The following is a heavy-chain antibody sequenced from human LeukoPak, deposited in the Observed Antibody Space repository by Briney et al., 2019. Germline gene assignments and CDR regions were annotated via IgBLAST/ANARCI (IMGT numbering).Heavy chain of an antibody. J-gene: IGHJ1*01. D-gene: IGHD6-19*01. CDR3: ARLSIAVAGT. V-gene: IGHV1-2*02. CDR1: GYTFTGYY. Sequence: ASVKVSCKASGYTFTGYYMHWVRQAPGQGLEWMGWINPNSGGTNYAQKFQGRVTLTRDTSITTAYMELSRLRSDDTAVYYCARLSIAVAGTWGQGTLVTVSS. CDR2: INPNSGGT.